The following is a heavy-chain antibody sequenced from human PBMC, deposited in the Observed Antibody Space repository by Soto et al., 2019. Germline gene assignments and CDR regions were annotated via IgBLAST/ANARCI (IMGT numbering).Heavy chain of an antibody. D-gene: IGHD3-9*01. CDR1: GYTFTSYG. CDR3: ARDRGNYDRYYYYGMDV. Sequence: QVQLVQSGAEVKKPGASVKVSCKASGYTFTSYGISWVRQAPGQGLEWMGWISAYNGNTNYAQKLQGRVTMTTDTSTSTAYMELRRLRSDDTAVYYCARDRGNYDRYYYYGMDVWGQGTTVTVSS. J-gene: IGHJ6*02. V-gene: IGHV1-18*04. CDR2: ISAYNGNT.